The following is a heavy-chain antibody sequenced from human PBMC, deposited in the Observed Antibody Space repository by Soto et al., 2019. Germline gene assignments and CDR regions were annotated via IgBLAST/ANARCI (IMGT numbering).Heavy chain of an antibody. D-gene: IGHD5-18*01. J-gene: IGHJ2*01. Sequence: QVQLVESGGGVVQPGRSLRLSCAASGFTFSSYAMHWVRQAPGKGLEWVAVISYDGSNKYYADSVKGRFTISRDNSKNTLYLHMTRLTAEDTAVYYCARDPLWGTAMVLWYFDLWGRGTLVTVSS. CDR2: ISYDGSNK. CDR1: GFTFSSYA. CDR3: ARDPLWGTAMVLWYFDL. V-gene: IGHV3-30-3*01.